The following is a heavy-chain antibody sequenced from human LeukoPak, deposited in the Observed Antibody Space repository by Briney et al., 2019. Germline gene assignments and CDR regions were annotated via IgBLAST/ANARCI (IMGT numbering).Heavy chain of an antibody. J-gene: IGHJ4*02. CDR3: ARRHRRKPTLRAPSQFDY. Sequence: SETLSLTCAVYGGSFSGYYWSWIRQPPGKGLEWIGEINHSGSTNYNPSLKSRVTISVGTSKNQFSLKLSSVTAADTAVYYCARRHRRKPTLRAPSQFDYWGQGTLVTVSS. V-gene: IGHV4-34*01. CDR2: INHSGST. CDR1: GGSFSGYY.